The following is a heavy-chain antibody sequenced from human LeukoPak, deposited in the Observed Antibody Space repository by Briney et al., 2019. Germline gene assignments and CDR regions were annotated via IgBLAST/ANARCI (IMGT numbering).Heavy chain of an antibody. CDR2: IGPAGDT. V-gene: IGHV3-13*01. Sequence: PGGSLRLSCAASGFTFSSYDMHWVRQATGKGLEWVSAIGPAGDTYYPGSVKGRFTISRENAKNSLYLQMNSLRAGDTAVYYCARVFRVRGVMYDYWGQGTLVTVSS. CDR1: GFTFSSYD. J-gene: IGHJ4*02. CDR3: ARVFRVRGVMYDY. D-gene: IGHD3-10*01.